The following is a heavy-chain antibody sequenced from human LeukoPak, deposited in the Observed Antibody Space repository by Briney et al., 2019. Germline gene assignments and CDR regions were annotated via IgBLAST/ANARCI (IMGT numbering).Heavy chain of an antibody. J-gene: IGHJ4*02. V-gene: IGHV3-15*01. D-gene: IGHD3-10*01. CDR1: GFTFSNAW. Sequence: PGGSLRLSCAASGFTFSNAWMSWVRQTPGKGLEWVGRIKSKTDGRTTDYVAPVKGRFTISRDDSKNTLYLQMNSLKSEDTAVYYCTTDYGSGSYRYFNYWGQGTLVTVSS. CDR2: IKSKTDGRTT. CDR3: TTDYGSGSYRYFNY.